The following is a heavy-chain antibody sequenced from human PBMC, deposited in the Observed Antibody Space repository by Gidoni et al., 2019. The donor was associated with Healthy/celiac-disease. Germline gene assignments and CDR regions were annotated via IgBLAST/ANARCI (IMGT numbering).Heavy chain of an antibody. CDR3: ARGGEEGLRRSYKPPYYFDY. V-gene: IGHV3-48*01. CDR1: GFPFSSYS. D-gene: IGHD1-26*01. CDR2: ISSSSSTI. Sequence: EVQLVESGGGLVQPGGSLRLSCAASGFPFSSYSMNWVRQAPGKGVAGVSYISSSSSTIYYADSVKGRFTISRDNAKNSLYLQMNSLRAEDTAVYYCARGGEEGLRRSYKPPYYFDYWGQGTLVTVSS. J-gene: IGHJ4*02.